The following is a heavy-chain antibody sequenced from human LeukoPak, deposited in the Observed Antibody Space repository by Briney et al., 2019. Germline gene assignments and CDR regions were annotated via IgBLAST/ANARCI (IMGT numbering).Heavy chain of an antibody. CDR1: GYTFTSYD. CDR3: ARKGPANYYYYMDV. V-gene: IGHV1-8*01. D-gene: IGHD2-2*01. CDR2: MNPNSGNT. Sequence: ASVKVSCRASGYTFTSYDINWVRQATGQGLEWMGWMNPNSGNTGYAQKFHGRVTMTRNTSISTAYMELSSLRSEDTAVYFCARKGPANYYYYMDVWGKGTTVTVSS. J-gene: IGHJ6*03.